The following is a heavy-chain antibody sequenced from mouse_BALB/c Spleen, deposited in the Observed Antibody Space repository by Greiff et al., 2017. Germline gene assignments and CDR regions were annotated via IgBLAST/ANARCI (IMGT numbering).Heavy chain of an antibody. V-gene: IGHV1S135*01. D-gene: IGHD1-1*01. J-gene: IGHJ2*01. CDR2: IDPFNGGT. CDR1: GYSFTSYY. CDR3: ARWGGKNYGSSYFDY. Sequence: VQLQQSGPELMKPGASVKISCKASGYSFTSYYMHWVKQSHGKSLEWIGYIDPFNGGTSYNQKFKGKATLTVDKSSSTAYMHLSSLTSEDSAVYYCARWGGKNYGSSYFDYWGQGTTLTVSS.